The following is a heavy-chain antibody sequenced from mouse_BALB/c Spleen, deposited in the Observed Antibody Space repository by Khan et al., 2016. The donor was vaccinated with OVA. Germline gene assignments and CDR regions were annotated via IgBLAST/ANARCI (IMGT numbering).Heavy chain of an antibody. V-gene: IGHV1-4*01. CDR1: GYTFTSYT. CDR3: VRDGAYHRNDGWFAY. Sequence: QIQLVQSGAELARPGASVKMSCKASGYTFTSYTIPWIKERPGQGLEWIGYINPSNGYTNYNQKFKDKATLTTDKSSTTAYLQLSSLTSDDSAVYNCVRDGAYHRNDGWFAYWGQGTLVTVSA. J-gene: IGHJ3*01. D-gene: IGHD2-14*01. CDR2: INPSNGYT.